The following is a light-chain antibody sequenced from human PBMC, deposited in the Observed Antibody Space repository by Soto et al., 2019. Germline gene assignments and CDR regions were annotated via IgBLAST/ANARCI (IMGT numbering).Light chain of an antibody. V-gene: IGKV3-20*01. CDR2: GAS. Sequence: IVLTQYPGTLSLSPGERATLSCRASQSVSSSYLAWYQQNPGQAPRLLIYGASSRATGIPDRFSGSGSGTDFTLTISRLEPEDFAVDHCQQYGSSLTFGQGTRLEIK. J-gene: IGKJ5*01. CDR3: QQYGSSLT. CDR1: QSVSSSY.